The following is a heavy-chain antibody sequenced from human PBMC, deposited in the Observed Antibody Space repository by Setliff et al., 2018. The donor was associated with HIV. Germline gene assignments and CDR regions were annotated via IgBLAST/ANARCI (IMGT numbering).Heavy chain of an antibody. V-gene: IGHV1-18*01. J-gene: IGHJ6*03. CDR1: GYTFTSYG. CDR3: ARDSSFNMDV. Sequence: EASVKVSCKASGYTFTSYGISWVRQAPGQGLEWMGWISEYNGDTKYAQKLQGRVTMTKDTSTSTAYMELGSLRSDDTAVYYCARDSSFNMDVWGKGTTVTVSS. CDR2: ISEYNGDT.